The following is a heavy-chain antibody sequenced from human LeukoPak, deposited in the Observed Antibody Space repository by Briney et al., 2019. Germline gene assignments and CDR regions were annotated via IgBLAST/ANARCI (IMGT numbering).Heavy chain of an antibody. CDR3: ARDTPFGSS. D-gene: IGHD3-10*01. CDR2: IYSGGST. J-gene: IGHJ4*02. Sequence: GGPLRLSCAASGFTVSSNYMSWVRQAPGKGLEWVSVIYSGGSTYYADSVKGRFTISRHNSKNTLYPQMSSLRAEDTAVYYCARDTPFGSSWGQGTLVTVSS. V-gene: IGHV3-53*04. CDR1: GFTVSSNY.